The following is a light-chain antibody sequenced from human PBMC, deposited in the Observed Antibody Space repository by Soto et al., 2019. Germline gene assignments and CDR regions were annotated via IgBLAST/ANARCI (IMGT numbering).Light chain of an antibody. CDR1: SSNIGSNT. Sequence: QSVLTQPPSASGTPGQRVTISCSGSSSNIGSNTVNWYQQLPGTAPKLLIYASINRPSGVPDRFSGSKSGTSVSLAITGLQAEDEADYYCQSYDSSLSGAGVFGGGTKLTVL. CDR3: QSYDSSLSGAGV. CDR2: ASI. V-gene: IGLV1-44*01. J-gene: IGLJ3*02.